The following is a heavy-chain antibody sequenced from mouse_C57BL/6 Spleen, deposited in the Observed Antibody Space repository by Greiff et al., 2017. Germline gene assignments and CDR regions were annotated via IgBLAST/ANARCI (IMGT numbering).Heavy chain of an antibody. D-gene: IGHD2-9*01. V-gene: IGHV5-17*01. J-gene: IGHJ4*01. Sequence: EVHLVESGGGLVKPGGSLKLSCAASGFTFSDYGMHWVRQAPEKGLEWVAYISSGSSTIYYADTVKGRFTITRDNATNTLFLQMTSLRSEDTAMYYCARPYYVYGAMDYWGQGTSVTVSS. CDR2: ISSGSSTI. CDR3: ARPYYVYGAMDY. CDR1: GFTFSDYG.